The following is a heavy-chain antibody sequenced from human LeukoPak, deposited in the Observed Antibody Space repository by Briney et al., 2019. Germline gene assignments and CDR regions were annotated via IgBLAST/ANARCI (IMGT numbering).Heavy chain of an antibody. CDR1: GGSFSGYY. D-gene: IGHD6-13*01. J-gene: IGHJ6*03. V-gene: IGHV4-34*01. CDR2: INHSGST. CDR3: ARTGPRYDSSSWPYYYYYMDV. Sequence: SETLSLTCAVYGGSFSGYYWSWIRQPPGKGLEWIGEINHSGSTNYNPSLKSRVTISVDTSKNQFSLKLSSVTAADTAVYYCARTGPRYDSSSWPYYYYYMDVWGKGTTVTISS.